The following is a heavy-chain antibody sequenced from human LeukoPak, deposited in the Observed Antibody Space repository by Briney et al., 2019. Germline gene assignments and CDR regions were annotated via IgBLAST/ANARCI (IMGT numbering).Heavy chain of an antibody. Sequence: PGGSLRLSCAASGFTFSGYIMNWVRQAPGKGLEWVSFIGTSGNPIYYADSVKGRFTVPRDNAKNSLYLQMNSLRAEDTAVYYCARDQWLDYWGQGTLVTVSS. J-gene: IGHJ4*02. CDR3: ARDQWLDY. CDR2: IGTSGNPI. CDR1: GFTFSGYI. D-gene: IGHD6-19*01. V-gene: IGHV3-48*01.